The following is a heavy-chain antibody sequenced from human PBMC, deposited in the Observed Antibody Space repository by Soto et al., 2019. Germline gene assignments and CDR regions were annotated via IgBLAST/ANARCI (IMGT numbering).Heavy chain of an antibody. J-gene: IGHJ4*02. Sequence: ESGGGLVKPGGSLRLSCAASGFTFSSYSINWVRQAPGKGLEWVSSISSSSSYIYYINSVKGRFTISRDNAKNSLYLQMNSLRAEDTAVYYCASVGYNYGQYFDYWGQGTLVTVSS. CDR2: ISSSSSYI. V-gene: IGHV3-21*01. CDR1: GFTFSSYS. D-gene: IGHD1-1*01. CDR3: ASVGYNYGQYFDY.